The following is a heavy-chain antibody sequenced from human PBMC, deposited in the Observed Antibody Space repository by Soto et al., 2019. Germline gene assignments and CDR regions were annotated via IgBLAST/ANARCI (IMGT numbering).Heavy chain of an antibody. D-gene: IGHD6-19*01. J-gene: IGHJ4*02. V-gene: IGHV4-4*07. CDR2: IYTSGST. Sequence: EILSLSCTDAGGCISSYYWGWIRQPAGKGLEWIGRIYTSGSTNYNPSIKSRVTMSVDTSKNQFSLKLSSVTAADTAVYYCARDSSGWPYFDYWGQGTLVTVSS. CDR3: ARDSSGWPYFDY. CDR1: GGCISSYY.